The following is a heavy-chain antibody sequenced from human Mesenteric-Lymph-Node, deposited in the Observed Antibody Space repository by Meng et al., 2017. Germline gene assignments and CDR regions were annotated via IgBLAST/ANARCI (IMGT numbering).Heavy chain of an antibody. Sequence: GGSLRLSCAASGFTFSSYWMSWVRQAPGKGLEWVANIKQDGSEKYHVDSVKGRFSISRDNAKSSLFLQMNSLRAEDTAVYYCARDFDVWGGYRFGGGAAFDYWGQGTLVTVSS. D-gene: IGHD3-16*02. V-gene: IGHV3-7*01. CDR2: IKQDGSEK. CDR1: GFTFSSYW. CDR3: ARDFDVWGGYRFGGGAAFDY. J-gene: IGHJ4*02.